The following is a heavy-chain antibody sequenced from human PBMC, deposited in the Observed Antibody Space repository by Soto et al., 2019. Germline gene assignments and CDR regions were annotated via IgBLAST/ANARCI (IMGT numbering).Heavy chain of an antibody. CDR2: ISPYSGYT. CDR3: AREVSVLIPAAQPSRFDS. J-gene: IGHJ4*02. CDR1: GYSFMKYG. V-gene: IGHV1-18*01. Sequence: ASVKVSCKGFGYSFMKYGINWVRQAPGQGLEWVGWISPYSGYTHSAQKFHGRLTLTTDTAASTAYMGLRILRSADTALYYCAREVSVLIPAAQPSRFDSWGQGTLVTVSS. D-gene: IGHD2-2*01.